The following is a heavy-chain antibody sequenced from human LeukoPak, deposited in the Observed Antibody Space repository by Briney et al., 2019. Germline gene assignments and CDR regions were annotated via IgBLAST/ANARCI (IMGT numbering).Heavy chain of an antibody. CDR1: GFTFSSYG. Sequence: GGSLRLSCAASGFTFSSYGMHWVRQAPGKGLEWVAFIRYDGSNKYYADSVKGRFTISRDNSKNTLYLQMNSLRAEDTAVYYCAKPGYCSSTSCRVGWFDPWGQGTLVTVSS. V-gene: IGHV3-30*02. CDR3: AKPGYCSSTSCRVGWFDP. J-gene: IGHJ5*02. D-gene: IGHD2-2*01. CDR2: IRYDGSNK.